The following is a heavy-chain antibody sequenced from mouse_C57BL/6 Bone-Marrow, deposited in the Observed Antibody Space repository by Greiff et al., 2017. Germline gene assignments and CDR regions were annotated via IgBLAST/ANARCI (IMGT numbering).Heavy chain of an antibody. CDR1: GFNIKDDY. D-gene: IGHD2-4*01. CDR2: IDPENGDT. V-gene: IGHV14-4*01. J-gene: IGHJ2*01. CDR3: TVFYYDYSYYCDY. Sequence: VQLKQSGAELVRPGASVKLSCTASGFNIKDDYMHWVKQRPEQGLEWIGWIDPENGDTEYASKFQGKATITADTSSNTAYLQLSSLTSEDTAVYYCTVFYYDYSYYCDYWGQGTTLTVSS.